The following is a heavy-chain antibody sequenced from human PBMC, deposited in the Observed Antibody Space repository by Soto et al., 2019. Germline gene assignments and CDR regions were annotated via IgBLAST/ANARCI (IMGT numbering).Heavy chain of an antibody. D-gene: IGHD1-1*01. Sequence: QVQLVQSGAEVKKPGSSVKVSCKAYGGTFRSYVTSWVRQAPGQGLEWLGGIIAMYGTTYYAQTFQGRVTISADESTSTAFMELSSLRSEDTAVYYCARIGTLDWIDDYWGQGTLVTVSS. CDR2: IIAMYGTT. CDR1: GGTFRSYV. J-gene: IGHJ4*02. CDR3: ARIGTLDWIDDY. V-gene: IGHV1-69*12.